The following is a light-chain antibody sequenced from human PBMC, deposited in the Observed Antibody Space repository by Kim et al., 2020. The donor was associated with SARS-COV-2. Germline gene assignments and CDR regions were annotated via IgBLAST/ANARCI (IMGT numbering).Light chain of an antibody. J-gene: IGKJ1*01. CDR3: QQYNMA. CDR1: QSSSSW. Sequence: TLSASVGDRVTITCRASQSSSSWLAWYQQKPGKAPKLLIYKASSLESGVPSRFSGSESGTEFTLTISSLQPDDFATYYCQQYNMAFGQGTKVDIK. V-gene: IGKV1-5*03. CDR2: KAS.